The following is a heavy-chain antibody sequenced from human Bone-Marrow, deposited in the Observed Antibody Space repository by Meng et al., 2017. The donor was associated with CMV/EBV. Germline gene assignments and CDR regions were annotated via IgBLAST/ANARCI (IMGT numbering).Heavy chain of an antibody. J-gene: IGHJ3*02. V-gene: IGHV4-34*01. D-gene: IGHD2-2*01. CDR2: INHSGST. CDR3: ARRPTCSTSCYFLNIRPSAFDI. Sequence: SQTLSLTFAVYCGSFSGYYWSWIRQPPGKGLEWIGEINHSGSTNYNPSLKSRVTISVDTSKNQFSLKLSSVTAADTAVYYCARRPTCSTSCYFLNIRPSAFDIWGQGTMVTVSS. CDR1: CGSFSGYY.